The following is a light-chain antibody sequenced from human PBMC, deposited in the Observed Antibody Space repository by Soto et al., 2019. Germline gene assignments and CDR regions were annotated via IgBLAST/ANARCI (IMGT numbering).Light chain of an antibody. CDR1: QTISSW. CDR3: QQADSFPIT. CDR2: AAS. J-gene: IGKJ5*01. V-gene: IGKV1-12*01. Sequence: DIQMTQSPSTLSGSVGDRVTITCRASQTISSWLAWYQQKPGKAPKLLIYAASTLQSGVPSRFSGYGSGTDFTLSISSLQPEDFATYYCQQADSFPITFGQGTRLEIK.